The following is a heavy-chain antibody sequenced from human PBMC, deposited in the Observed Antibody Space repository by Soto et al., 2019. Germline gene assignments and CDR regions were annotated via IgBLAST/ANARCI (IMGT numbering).Heavy chain of an antibody. V-gene: IGHV3-48*02. CDR3: ARNRIEASGTMYGMDV. CDR1: GFTFSEYI. D-gene: IGHD6-13*01. CDR2: ISRSSSTI. Sequence: GGSLRLSCAASGFTFSEYIRKWVRQGPGKGLEWISSISRSSSTIYYAESVKGRFTISRDNAKNSLSLEMNSLRDEDTAVYYCARNRIEASGTMYGMDVWGPGATVTVSS. J-gene: IGHJ6*02.